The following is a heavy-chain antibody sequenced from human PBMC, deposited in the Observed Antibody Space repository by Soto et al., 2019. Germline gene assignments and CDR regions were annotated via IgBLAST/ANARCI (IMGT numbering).Heavy chain of an antibody. CDR2: INPSGGST. J-gene: IGHJ6*03. CDR3: ARDPGSLYYYYYMDV. V-gene: IGHV1-46*01. Sequence: ASVKVSCKASGYTFTSYYMHWVRQAPGQGLEWMGIINPSGGSTSYAQKFQGRVTMTRDTSTSTVYMELSSLRSEDTAVYYCARDPGSLYYYYYMDVWGKGTTVTVSS. CDR1: GYTFTSYY. D-gene: IGHD3-10*01.